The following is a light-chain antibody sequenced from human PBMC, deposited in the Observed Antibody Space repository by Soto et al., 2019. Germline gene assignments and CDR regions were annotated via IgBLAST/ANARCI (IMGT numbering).Light chain of an antibody. CDR1: QNIRNW. Sequence: DIQMTQSPSTLSASIGDRVTITCRASQNIRNWLAWYQQKPGKAPKLLIYDVSSLESGVPSRFSGSGSGTEFTLTISSLQPDDFATYYCQQYMSYSFGQGTKVDIK. J-gene: IGKJ1*01. V-gene: IGKV1-5*01. CDR3: QQYMSYS. CDR2: DVS.